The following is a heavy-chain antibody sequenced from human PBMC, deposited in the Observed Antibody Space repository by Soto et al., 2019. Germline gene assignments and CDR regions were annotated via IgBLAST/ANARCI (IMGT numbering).Heavy chain of an antibody. CDR1: GGSFSGYY. CDR2: INHSGSI. V-gene: IGHV4-34*01. Sequence: QVQLQQWGAGLLKPSETLSLTCAVYGGSFSGYYWSWIRQPPGKGLEWIGEINHSGSINYNPSLKSRVTISVDTSKNQFSLKLSSVTAADTAVYYCARPTRQWLGLRYYYGMDVWGQGTTVTVSS. CDR3: ARPTRQWLGLRYYYGMDV. J-gene: IGHJ6*02. D-gene: IGHD6-19*01.